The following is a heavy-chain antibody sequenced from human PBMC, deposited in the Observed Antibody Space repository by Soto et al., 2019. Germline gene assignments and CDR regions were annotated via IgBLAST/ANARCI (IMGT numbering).Heavy chain of an antibody. CDR3: ARDRVGDGTYSLDY. V-gene: IGHV3-53*01. J-gene: IGHJ4*02. D-gene: IGHD3-10*01. CDR2: LLTNGVT. CDR1: GLGGDK. Sequence: DVHLVESGGGFIQPGGSLGVSCAASGLGGDKLGWVRQAPGKGLEWVASLLTNGVTQYADSVKGRFTVSRDSSTKTQYLRMNSLRVEDSAVYCCARDRVGDGTYSLDYWAQGIMVTVSS.